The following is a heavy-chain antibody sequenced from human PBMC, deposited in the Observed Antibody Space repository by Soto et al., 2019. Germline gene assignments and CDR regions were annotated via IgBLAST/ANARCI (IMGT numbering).Heavy chain of an antibody. CDR1: GDSISSYY. D-gene: IGHD3-16*01. J-gene: IGHJ6*03. V-gene: IGHV4-59*08. Sequence: PSETLSLTCTVSGDSISSYYWNWMRQPPGKGLEWIGYIHYSGSTNYNPSLKSRVTISVDTSKNQFSLKLSSVTAADTAVYYCATWGRSRELGVWGKGTRVTVSS. CDR3: ATWGRSRELGV. CDR2: IHYSGST.